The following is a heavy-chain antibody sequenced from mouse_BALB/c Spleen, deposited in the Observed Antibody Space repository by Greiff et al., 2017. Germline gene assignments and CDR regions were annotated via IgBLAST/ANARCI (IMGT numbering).Heavy chain of an antibody. CDR3: ARYYYGRYAMDY. Sequence: VQLQQSGAELAKPGASVKMSCKASGYTFTSYWMHWVKQRPGQGLEWIGYINPSTGYTEYNQKFKDKATLTADKSSSTAYMQLSSLTSEDSAVYYCARYYYGRYAMDYWGQGTSVTVSS. J-gene: IGHJ4*01. D-gene: IGHD1-1*01. CDR2: INPSTGYT. V-gene: IGHV1-7*01. CDR1: GYTFTSYW.